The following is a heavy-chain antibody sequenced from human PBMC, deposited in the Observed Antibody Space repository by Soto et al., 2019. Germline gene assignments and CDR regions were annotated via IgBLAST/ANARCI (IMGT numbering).Heavy chain of an antibody. J-gene: IGHJ4*02. D-gene: IGHD4-17*01. Sequence: GGSLRLSCTTSGFRFGDYAMSWFRQAPGKGLEWIGVIRSNTYGGTSEYAPSVKGRFTLSRDDSAKTVYLQMHSLIIEDTGVYYCARRAPVTPFDYWGQGTLVTVSS. V-gene: IGHV3-49*03. CDR1: GFRFGDYA. CDR3: ARRAPVTPFDY. CDR2: IRSNTYGGTS.